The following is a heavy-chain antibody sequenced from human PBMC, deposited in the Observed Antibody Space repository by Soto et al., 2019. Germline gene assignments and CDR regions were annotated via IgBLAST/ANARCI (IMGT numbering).Heavy chain of an antibody. CDR1: GYSFTSYW. Sequence: PGESLKISCKGSGYSFTSYWIGWVCQMPGRGLEWMGIIYPGDSDTRYSPSFQGQVTISADRSISTAYLQWSTLKASDTAMYYCARGYCSSTSCYRIRFDPWGQGTLVTVSS. V-gene: IGHV5-51*01. J-gene: IGHJ5*02. CDR2: IYPGDSDT. CDR3: ARGYCSSTSCYRIRFDP. D-gene: IGHD2-2*02.